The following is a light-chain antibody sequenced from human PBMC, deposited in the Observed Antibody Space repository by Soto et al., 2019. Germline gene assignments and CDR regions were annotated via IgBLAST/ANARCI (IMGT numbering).Light chain of an antibody. CDR1: QSAGNF. J-gene: IGKJ5*01. CDR3: QQHNQWPIT. V-gene: IGKV3D-15*01. CDR2: YIS. Sequence: EIVMTQSPATLSVSPGETASLSCRASQSAGNFLAWYQQKPGQAPRLLIYYISTRATGIPARFSGSGSGTEFTHTINSLQSEDSAVYYCQQHNQWPITFGQGTRLET.